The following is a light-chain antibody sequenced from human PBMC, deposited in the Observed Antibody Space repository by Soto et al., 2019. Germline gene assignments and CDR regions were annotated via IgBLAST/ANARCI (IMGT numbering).Light chain of an antibody. V-gene: IGKV4-1*01. CDR1: QSVLYSSNNKNY. Sequence: DIVMTQSPDSLAVSLGERATINCKSSQSVLYSSNNKNYLAWYQQKPGQPPKLLIYWASTREFGVPDRFSGSGSGTDFTLTISSLQAEDVAVYYCQQYYSTPFTFGPGTEVDIK. CDR2: WAS. CDR3: QQYYSTPFT. J-gene: IGKJ3*01.